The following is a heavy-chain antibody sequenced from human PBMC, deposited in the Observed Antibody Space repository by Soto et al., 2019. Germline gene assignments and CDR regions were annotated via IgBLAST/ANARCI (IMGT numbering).Heavy chain of an antibody. Sequence: EVQVSESGGGLVQPGGSLRLSCVGSGFTFGDSAMSWVRQAPGKGLEWVSAISGSGGRTYYAASVRGRFTISRDNTKNTLLFQMNSLRAEDTAVYYCTKEGRASGPYVDSWGQGTLVTVSS. CDR1: GFTFGDSA. CDR3: TKEGRASGPYVDS. CDR2: ISGSGGRT. V-gene: IGHV3-23*01. J-gene: IGHJ5*01.